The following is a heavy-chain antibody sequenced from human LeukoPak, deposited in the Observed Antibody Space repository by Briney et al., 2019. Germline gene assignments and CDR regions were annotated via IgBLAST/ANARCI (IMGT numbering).Heavy chain of an antibody. CDR3: ARYDDYGLFSFDY. Sequence: ASVKVSCKVSGYTLTELSMHWVRQAPGKGLEWMGGFDPEDGETIYAQKFQGRVTMTRDTSTSTVYMELSSLRSEDAAVYYCARYDDYGLFSFDYWGQGTLVTVSS. D-gene: IGHD4-17*01. V-gene: IGHV1-24*01. CDR2: FDPEDGET. CDR1: GYTLTELS. J-gene: IGHJ4*02.